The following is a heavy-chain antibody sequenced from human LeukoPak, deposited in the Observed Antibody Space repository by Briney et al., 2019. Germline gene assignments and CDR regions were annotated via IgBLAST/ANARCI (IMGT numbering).Heavy chain of an antibody. CDR2: IYNDGRT. J-gene: IGHJ4*02. V-gene: IGHV3-53*01. CDR1: GFIVRSNY. CDR3: ARESGYAVGDF. Sequence: GGSLRLSCAASGFIVRSNYMSWFRQAPGKGLEWASVIYNDGRTYYADSVKGRFIISKDISKNTLYLQMNNLRADDTVLYYCARESGYAVGDFWGRGTLVTVSS. D-gene: IGHD2-2*01.